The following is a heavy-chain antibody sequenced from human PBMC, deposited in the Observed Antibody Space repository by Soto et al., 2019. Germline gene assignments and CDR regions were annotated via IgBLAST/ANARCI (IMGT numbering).Heavy chain of an antibody. V-gene: IGHV4-30-2*01. CDR3: ARVHGSGYYGGLDY. Sequence: QLQLQASGSGLVKPSQTLSLTCAVSGGSITTGGFSWSWIRQPPGKGLEWIGYIYHSGTTYYNPSLQSRGTISLDRSKNQFSLKLNSVTAADTAVYYCARVHGSGYYGGLDYWGQGTLVTVSS. CDR2: IYHSGTT. CDR1: GGSITTGGFS. J-gene: IGHJ4*02. D-gene: IGHD3-22*01.